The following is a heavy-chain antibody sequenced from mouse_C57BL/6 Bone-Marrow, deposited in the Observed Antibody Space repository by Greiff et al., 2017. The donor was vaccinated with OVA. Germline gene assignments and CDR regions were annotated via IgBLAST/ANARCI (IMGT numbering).Heavy chain of an antibody. V-gene: IGHV1-54*01. CDR1: GYAFTNYL. CDR2: INPGSGGT. D-gene: IGHD1-1*01. J-gene: IGHJ2*01. Sequence: QVQLQQSGAELVRPGTSVKVSCKASGYAFTNYLIEWVKQRPGQGLEWIGVINPGSGGTNYNEKFKGKATLTAAKSSSTAYMQLSSLPSVYSSVSFCASGITTYYFDYWGQGTTLTVSS. CDR3: ASGITTYYFDY.